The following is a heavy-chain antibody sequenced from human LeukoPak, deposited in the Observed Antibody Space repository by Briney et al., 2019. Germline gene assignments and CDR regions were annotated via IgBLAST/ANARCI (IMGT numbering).Heavy chain of an antibody. J-gene: IGHJ4*02. CDR1: GYDFVSYW. Sequence: GESLKISCKGSGYDFVSYWIGWVRQMPGRGLEWMGIIDPGNSDTRYSPSLQGQVTISADRSISTAYLQWSSLKASDTAMYYCARVASSSWYDFDYWGQGTLVTVSS. V-gene: IGHV5-51*01. CDR2: IDPGNSDT. D-gene: IGHD6-13*01. CDR3: ARVASSSWYDFDY.